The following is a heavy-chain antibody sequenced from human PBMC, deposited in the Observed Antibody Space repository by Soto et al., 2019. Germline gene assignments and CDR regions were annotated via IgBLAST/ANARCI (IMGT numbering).Heavy chain of an antibody. J-gene: IGHJ5*02. V-gene: IGHV4-28*03. Sequence: SLTWAVSGYSISSINWWGWIRQPPGKGLEWIGYIYYSGSTYYNPSLKSRVTISVDTSKNQFSLKLSSVTAADTAVYYCARERPDGSRLDPWGQGTLVTVSS. CDR1: GYSISSINW. D-gene: IGHD6-13*01. CDR3: ARERPDGSRLDP. CDR2: IYYSGST.